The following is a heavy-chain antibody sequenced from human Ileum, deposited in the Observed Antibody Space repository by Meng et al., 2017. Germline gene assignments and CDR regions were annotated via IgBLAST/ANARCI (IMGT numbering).Heavy chain of an antibody. CDR2: INAGDGTT. Sequence: QVHLVQSGAEVKKPGASVKGSGQASGYTFSNYAIHWVRQAPGQRLEWMGWINAGDGTTKYSEKFQGRVSITRDTSASTGYMELSSLTPEDTAVYHCARSYCSSTSCQYYFDYWGQGTLVTVSS. J-gene: IGHJ4*02. D-gene: IGHD2-2*01. CDR1: GYTFSNYA. V-gene: IGHV1-3*01. CDR3: ARSYCSSTSCQYYFDY.